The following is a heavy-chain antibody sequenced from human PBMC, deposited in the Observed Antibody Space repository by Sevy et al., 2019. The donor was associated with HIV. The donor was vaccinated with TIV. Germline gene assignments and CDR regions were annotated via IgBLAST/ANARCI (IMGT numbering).Heavy chain of an antibody. D-gene: IGHD3-22*01. J-gene: IGHJ6*02. V-gene: IGHV3-7*01. CDR1: GFTFSSYW. Sequence: GGSLRLSCAASGFTFSSYWMSWVRQAPGKGLEWVANIKQDGSEKYYVDSVKGRFTISRDNAKNSLYLQMKSLRAEDTAVYYCARDPDSSGYYYYYYGMDVWGQGTTVTVSS. CDR2: IKQDGSEK. CDR3: ARDPDSSGYYYYYYGMDV.